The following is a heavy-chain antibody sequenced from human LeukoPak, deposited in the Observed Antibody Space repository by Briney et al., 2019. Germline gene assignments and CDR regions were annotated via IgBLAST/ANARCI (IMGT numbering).Heavy chain of an antibody. CDR2: INHSGST. J-gene: IGHJ5*02. D-gene: IGHD2-15*01. V-gene: IGHV4-34*01. CDR1: GGSFSGYY. Sequence: SETLSLTCAVYGGSFSGYYWSWIRQPPGKGLEWIGEINHSGSTNYNPSLKSRVTISVDTSKNQFSLKLSSVTAADTAVYYCARGPSQLLLYNRFDPWGQGTLVTVSS. CDR3: ARGPSQLLLYNRFDP.